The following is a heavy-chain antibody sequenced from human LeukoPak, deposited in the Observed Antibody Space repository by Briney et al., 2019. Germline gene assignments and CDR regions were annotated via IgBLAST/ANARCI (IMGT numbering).Heavy chain of an antibody. V-gene: IGHV4-39*07. CDR3: ARVDPSSGCD. D-gene: IGHD3-22*01. CDR1: GGSISSSSYY. J-gene: IGHJ4*02. Sequence: SETLSLTCTVSGGSISSSSYYWGWIRQPPGKGLEWIGSIYYSGSTYYNPSLKSRVTISVDTSKNQFSLKLSSVTAADTAVYYCARVDPSSGCDWGQGTLVTVSS. CDR2: IYYSGST.